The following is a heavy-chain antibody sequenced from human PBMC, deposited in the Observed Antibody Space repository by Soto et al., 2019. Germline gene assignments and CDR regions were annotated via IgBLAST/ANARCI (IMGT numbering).Heavy chain of an antibody. J-gene: IGHJ4*02. D-gene: IGHD1-26*01. Sequence: GESLKISCQASGYSFGNYWIGWVRQMPGKGLEWMAIINPGDSESRYSPSFQGQVTISADKSINTAYLQWSSLKASDTAMYYCARLDSGPYSFDSWGQGTLVTVSS. CDR2: INPGDSES. CDR3: ARLDSGPYSFDS. CDR1: GYSFGNYW. V-gene: IGHV5-51*01.